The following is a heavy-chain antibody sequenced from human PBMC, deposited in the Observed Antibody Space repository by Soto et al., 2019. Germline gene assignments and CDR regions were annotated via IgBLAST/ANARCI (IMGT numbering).Heavy chain of an antibody. Sequence: LSLTCTVSGGSISSGGYYWSWIRQHPGKGLEWIGYIYYSGSTYYNPSLKSRVTISVDTSKNQFSLKLSSVTAADTAVYYCARYDFWSGSEPGGLDTWGQGTLVTVSS. V-gene: IGHV4-31*03. J-gene: IGHJ5*02. D-gene: IGHD3-3*01. CDR2: IYYSGST. CDR3: ARYDFWSGSEPGGLDT. CDR1: GGSISSGGYY.